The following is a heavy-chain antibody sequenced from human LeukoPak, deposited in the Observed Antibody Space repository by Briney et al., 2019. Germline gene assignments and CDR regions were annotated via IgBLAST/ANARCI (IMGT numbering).Heavy chain of an antibody. Sequence: SETLSLTCTVSGGSISSYYWSWIRQPPGKGLEWIGYIYYSGSTNYNPSLKSRVTISVDTSKNQFSLKLSSVTAADTAVYYCARDQYGREIAAAGMGHWFDPWGQGTLVTVSS. J-gene: IGHJ5*02. CDR1: GGSISSYY. D-gene: IGHD6-13*01. CDR3: ARDQYGREIAAAGMGHWFDP. CDR2: IYYSGST. V-gene: IGHV4-59*01.